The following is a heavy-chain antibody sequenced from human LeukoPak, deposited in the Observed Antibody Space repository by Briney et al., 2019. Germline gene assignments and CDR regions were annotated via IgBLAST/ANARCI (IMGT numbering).Heavy chain of an antibody. Sequence: ASVKVSCKVSGYTLTELSMHWVRQAPGTGLEWMGGFDPEDGETIYAQKFQGRVTMTEDTSTDTAYMELSSLRSEDTAVYYCARFPMRFGELLGVDPWGQGTLVTVSS. D-gene: IGHD3-10*01. J-gene: IGHJ5*02. CDR3: ARFPMRFGELLGVDP. V-gene: IGHV1-24*01. CDR1: GYTLTELS. CDR2: FDPEDGET.